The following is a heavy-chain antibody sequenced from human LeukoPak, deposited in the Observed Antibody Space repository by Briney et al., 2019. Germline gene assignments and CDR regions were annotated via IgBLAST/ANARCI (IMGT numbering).Heavy chain of an antibody. CDR2: INHSGST. CDR1: GGPFSGYY. J-gene: IGHJ6*02. Sequence: SETQSLTCAVYGGPFSGYYWSWIRQPPGKGLEWIGEINHSGSTNYNPSLKSRVTISVDTSKNQFSLKLSSVTAADTAVYYCARDNRQYCSSTSCSLLYYYYYGMDVWGQGTTVTVSS. CDR3: ARDNRQYCSSTSCSLLYYYYYGMDV. D-gene: IGHD2-2*01. V-gene: IGHV4-34*01.